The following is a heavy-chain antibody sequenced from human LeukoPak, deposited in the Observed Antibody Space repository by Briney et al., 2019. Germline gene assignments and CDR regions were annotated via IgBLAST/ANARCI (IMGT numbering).Heavy chain of an antibody. V-gene: IGHV3-9*01. CDR3: ARDSIDVTGYFDY. CDR1: GFTFDDYA. J-gene: IGHJ4*02. Sequence: GGSLRVSCAASGFTFDDYAMHWVRHAPGKGLEWVSGISWNSGSIGYADSVKGRFTISRDNAKNSLYLQMNSLRAEDTAVYYCARDSIDVTGYFDYWGQGTLVTVSS. CDR2: ISWNSGSI. D-gene: IGHD7-27*01.